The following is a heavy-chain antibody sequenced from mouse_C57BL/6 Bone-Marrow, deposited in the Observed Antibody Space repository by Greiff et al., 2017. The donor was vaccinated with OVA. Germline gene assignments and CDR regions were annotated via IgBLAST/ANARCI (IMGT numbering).Heavy chain of an antibody. CDR2: IDPENGDT. V-gene: IGHV14-4*01. D-gene: IGHD2-3*01. Sequence: EVQLKESGAELVRPGASVKLSCTASGFNIKDDYMHWVKQRPEQGLEWIGWIDPENGDTEYASKFQGKATITADTSSNTAYLQLSSLTSEDTAVYYCTTLDGYLFAYWGQGTLVTVSA. CDR3: TTLDGYLFAY. CDR1: GFNIKDDY. J-gene: IGHJ3*01.